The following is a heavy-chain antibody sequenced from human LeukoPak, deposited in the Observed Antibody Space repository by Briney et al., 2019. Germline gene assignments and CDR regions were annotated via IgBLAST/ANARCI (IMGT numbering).Heavy chain of an antibody. CDR3: ARGPQRYYYYDSSERDY. V-gene: IGHV4-34*01. CDR2: INHSGST. CDR1: GGSSSGYY. Sequence: SETLSLTCAVYGGSSSGYYWSWIRQPPGKGLEWIGEINHSGSTNYNPSLKSRVTISVDTSKNQFSLKLSSVTAADTAVYYCARGPQRYYYYDSSERDYWGQGTLVTVSS. D-gene: IGHD3-22*01. J-gene: IGHJ4*02.